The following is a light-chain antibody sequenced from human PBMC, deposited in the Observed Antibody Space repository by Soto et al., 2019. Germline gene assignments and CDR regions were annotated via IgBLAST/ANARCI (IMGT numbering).Light chain of an antibody. CDR2: EAS. J-gene: IGKJ4*01. CDR3: QQHAHWPLT. Sequence: EIVLTQSPATLSLSPGERATLSCRASQSVGNNLAWYQQKPGQAPGLLIYEASTRATGIPARFSGSGSGTDFTLTISSLEPVDFAVYYCQQHAHWPLTFGGGTKVEIK. V-gene: IGKV3-11*01. CDR1: QSVGNN.